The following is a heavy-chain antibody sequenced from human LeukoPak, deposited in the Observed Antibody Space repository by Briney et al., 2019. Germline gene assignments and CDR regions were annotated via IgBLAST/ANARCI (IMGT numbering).Heavy chain of an antibody. CDR3: ARPYYYDSRIDP. CDR1: GGSISSYH. Sequence: PSETLSLTCTVSGGSISSYHWSWVRQPPRKGLEYIGYILTSGSTNYNPSLKSRVSISEDTSKNQFSLKLSSVTAADTAVYYCARPYYYDSRIDPWGQGILVTVSS. D-gene: IGHD3-22*01. J-gene: IGHJ5*02. V-gene: IGHV4-4*09. CDR2: ILTSGST.